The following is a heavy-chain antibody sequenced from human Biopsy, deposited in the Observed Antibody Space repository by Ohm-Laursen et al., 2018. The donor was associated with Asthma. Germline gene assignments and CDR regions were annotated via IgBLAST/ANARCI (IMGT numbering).Heavy chain of an antibody. CDR1: GFSLRIPGVG. J-gene: IGHJ5*02. Sequence: TQTLTLTCSFSGFSLRIPGVGVGWIRQSPGKALEWLALIYWDDYNLFRPSLKRRLTITKDPSKNRVVLTMTKMDPVDSGTYYCALSQDSGFDDHSPSWFDPWGQGALVTVSS. V-gene: IGHV2-5*02. CDR2: IYWDDYN. D-gene: IGHD3-9*01. CDR3: ALSQDSGFDDHSPSWFDP.